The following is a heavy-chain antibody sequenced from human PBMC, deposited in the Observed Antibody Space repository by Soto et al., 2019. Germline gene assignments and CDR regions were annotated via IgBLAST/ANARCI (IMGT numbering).Heavy chain of an antibody. V-gene: IGHV3-30*18. Sequence: GGSLRLSCAASGFTFSSYGMHWVRQAPGKGLEWVAVISYDGSNKYYADSVKGRFTISRDNSKNTLYLQMNSLRAEDTAVYYCAKEGTIFGVVWFDYWGQGTLVTVSS. CDR2: ISYDGSNK. CDR3: AKEGTIFGVVWFDY. D-gene: IGHD3-3*01. CDR1: GFTFSSYG. J-gene: IGHJ4*02.